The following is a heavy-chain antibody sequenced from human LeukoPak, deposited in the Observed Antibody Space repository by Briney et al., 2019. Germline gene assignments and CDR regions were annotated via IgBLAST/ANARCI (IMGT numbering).Heavy chain of an antibody. CDR3: AKALEWLRSTPFDY. J-gene: IGHJ4*02. D-gene: IGHD5-12*01. CDR1: GFTFSSYG. V-gene: IGHV3-23*01. Sequence: GGSLRLSCAASGFTFSSYGMSWVRQAPGKGLEWVSAISGSGGSTYYADSVKGRFTISRDNSKNTLYLQMNSLRAEDTAVYYCAKALEWLRSTPFDYWGQGTLVTVSS. CDR2: ISGSGGST.